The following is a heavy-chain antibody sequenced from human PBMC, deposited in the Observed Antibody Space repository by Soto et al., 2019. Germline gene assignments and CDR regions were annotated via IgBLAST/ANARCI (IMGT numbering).Heavy chain of an antibody. D-gene: IGHD1-1*01. CDR3: ARRPRAGNYYYYGMDV. Sequence: QLQLQESGPGLVKPSETLSLTCTVSGGSISSSSYYWGWIRQPPGKGLEWIGSIYYSGITYYNPSLKGRVTISVDTSKNQFSLKLSSVTAADTAVYYCARRPRAGNYYYYGMDVWGQGTTVTVSS. CDR2: IYYSGIT. J-gene: IGHJ6*02. V-gene: IGHV4-39*01. CDR1: GGSISSSSYY.